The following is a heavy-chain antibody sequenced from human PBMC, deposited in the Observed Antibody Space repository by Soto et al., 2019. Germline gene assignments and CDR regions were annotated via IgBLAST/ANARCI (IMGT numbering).Heavy chain of an antibody. V-gene: IGHV4-59*01. D-gene: IGHD2-2*01. J-gene: IGHJ6*02. CDR3: AREGCSSTGCYPPYYYYGMDV. Sequence: PSETLSLTCTVSGGSISSYYWSWIRQPPGKGLEWIGYIYYSGSTNYNPSLKSRVTISVDTSKNQFSLKLSSVTAADTAVYYCAREGCSSTGCYPPYYYYGMDVWGQGTTVTVSS. CDR2: IYYSGST. CDR1: GGSISSYY.